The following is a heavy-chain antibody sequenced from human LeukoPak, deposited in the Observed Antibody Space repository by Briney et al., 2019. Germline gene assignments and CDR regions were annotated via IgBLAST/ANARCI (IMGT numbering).Heavy chain of an antibody. CDR1: GFTFSNYA. J-gene: IGHJ4*02. V-gene: IGHV3-23*01. D-gene: IGHD1-7*01. CDR2: ISDSAGAT. CDR3: AKGGTTAWTAVDY. Sequence: GGSLRLSCAASGFTFSNYAMTWVRQAPGKGLEWVSSISDSAGATYYADSVRGRFTISRDNSGSTLYLQINSLRADDTAVYYCAKGGTTAWTAVDYWGQGTLVTVPS.